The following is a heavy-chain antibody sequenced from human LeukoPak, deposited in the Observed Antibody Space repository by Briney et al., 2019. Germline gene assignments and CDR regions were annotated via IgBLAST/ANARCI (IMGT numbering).Heavy chain of an antibody. V-gene: IGHV4-59*01. D-gene: IGHD6-13*01. Sequence: PSETLSLTCTVSGGSIRGYYWSWIRQPPGKGLEWIGYIYYSGSTNSNPSLQSRVTISVDTSKNQFSLKLSSVTAADTAVYYCARDKAADNWFDPWGQGTLVAVSS. J-gene: IGHJ5*02. CDR2: IYYSGST. CDR3: ARDKAADNWFDP. CDR1: GGSIRGYY.